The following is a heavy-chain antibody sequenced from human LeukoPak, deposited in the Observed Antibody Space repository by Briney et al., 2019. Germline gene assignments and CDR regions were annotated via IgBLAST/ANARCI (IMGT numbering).Heavy chain of an antibody. V-gene: IGHV1-18*04. J-gene: IGHJ4*02. Sequence: ASVKVSCKTSGYTFTSYYMHWVRQAPGQGLEWMGWISAYNGNTKSAQKFQGRVTMTRDTSTSTAYMELRSLRSDDTAAYYCARDTYNSGWCSDYWGQGTLVTVSS. CDR2: ISAYNGNT. CDR1: GYTFTSYY. D-gene: IGHD6-19*01. CDR3: ARDTYNSGWCSDY.